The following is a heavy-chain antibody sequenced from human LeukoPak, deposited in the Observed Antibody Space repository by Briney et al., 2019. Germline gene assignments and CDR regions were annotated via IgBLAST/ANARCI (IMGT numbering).Heavy chain of an antibody. CDR3: ARGASGSYSC. Sequence: SETLSLTCTVSGGSISSYYWSWIRQPPGKGLEWIGYIFYSGSTNYNPSLKSRVTISVDTSKNQFSLNLSSVTAADTAVYYCARGASGSYSCWGQGTLVTVSS. V-gene: IGHV4-59*08. D-gene: IGHD1-26*01. J-gene: IGHJ4*02. CDR1: GGSISSYY. CDR2: IFYSGST.